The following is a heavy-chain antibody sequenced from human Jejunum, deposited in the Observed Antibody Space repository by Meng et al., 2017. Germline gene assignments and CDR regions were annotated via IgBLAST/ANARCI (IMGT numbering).Heavy chain of an antibody. CDR3: ARHPHIEATGNYRFDY. J-gene: IGHJ4*02. D-gene: IGHD1-1*01. CDR1: GGSISGYF. V-gene: IGHV4-59*01. Sequence: SETLSLTCTVSGGSISGYFWSWIRQPPGKGLEWIGYIYYSGNTNSNPSLKSRVTISVDTSKNQFSLKLSSVTSADTAVYYCARHPHIEATGNYRFDYWGQGTLVTVSS. CDR2: IYYSGNT.